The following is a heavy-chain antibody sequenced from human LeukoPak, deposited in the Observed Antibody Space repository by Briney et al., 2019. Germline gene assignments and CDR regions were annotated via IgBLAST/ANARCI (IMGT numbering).Heavy chain of an antibody. CDR3: ARGGRWLPEDV. J-gene: IGHJ6*04. D-gene: IGHD5-24*01. CDR2: IYTSGST. V-gene: IGHV4-61*02. CDR1: GGSISSGSYY. Sequence: RPSETLSLTCTVSGGSISSGSYYWSWIRQPAGKGLEWIGRIYTSGSTNYNPSLKSRVTISVDTSKNQFSLKLSSVTAADTAVYYCARGGRWLPEDVWGKGTTVTVSS.